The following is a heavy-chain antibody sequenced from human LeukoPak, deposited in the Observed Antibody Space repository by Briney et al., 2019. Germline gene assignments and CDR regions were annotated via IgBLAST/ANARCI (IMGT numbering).Heavy chain of an antibody. CDR3: GMSGDRVPLQDDVFDV. CDR2: IYPGESGP. D-gene: IGHD1-26*01. J-gene: IGHJ3*01. Sequence: GESLEISFKVSGYRFTSYCIGWGRPRPGKGGEGMGIIYPGESGPTYSPSFQGQVTISVDKSINTAYLQWSSLQASDTAMYYCGMSGDRVPLQDDVFDVWGQGTMVTVS. V-gene: IGHV5-51*01. CDR1: GYRFTSYC.